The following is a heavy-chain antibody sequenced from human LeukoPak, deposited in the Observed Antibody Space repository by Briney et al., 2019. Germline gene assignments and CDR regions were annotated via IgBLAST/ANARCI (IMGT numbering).Heavy chain of an antibody. Sequence: SETLSLTCAVYGGSFSGYYWSWIRQPPGKGLEWIGEINHSGSTSYNPSLKSRVTISVDTSKNQFSLKLSSVTAADTAVYYCARGREDIVVVVAASNYYYYYGMDVWGQGTTVTVSS. D-gene: IGHD2-15*01. CDR3: ARGREDIVVVVAASNYYYYYGMDV. CDR2: INHSGST. V-gene: IGHV4-34*01. CDR1: GGSFSGYY. J-gene: IGHJ6*02.